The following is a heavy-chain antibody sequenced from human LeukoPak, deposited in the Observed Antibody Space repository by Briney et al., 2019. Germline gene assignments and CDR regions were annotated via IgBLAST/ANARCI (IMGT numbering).Heavy chain of an antibody. D-gene: IGHD3-10*01. Sequence: ASVKVSCKVSGYTLTELSIYWVRQAPEKGLEWMGSFDCVDRDTIYAPKFQDRVTMTVDTSTDTAYMELNSLRSEDTAVYYCARFAAPYGSGSYFDYWGQGTLVTVSS. CDR2: FDCVDRDT. CDR1: GYTLTELS. V-gene: IGHV1-24*01. CDR3: ARFAAPYGSGSYFDY. J-gene: IGHJ4*02.